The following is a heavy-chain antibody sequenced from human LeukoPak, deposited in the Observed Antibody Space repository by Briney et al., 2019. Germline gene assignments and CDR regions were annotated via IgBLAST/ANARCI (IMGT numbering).Heavy chain of an antibody. Sequence: SETLSLTCTVSGGSISSSSYYWGWIRQPPGKGLEWIGSIYYSGSTYYNPSLKSRVTMSVDTSKNQFSLKLSSVTAADTAVYYCAYSGSGSYYFFDYWGQGTLVTVSS. J-gene: IGHJ4*02. CDR1: GGSISSSSYY. CDR3: AYSGSGSYYFFDY. CDR2: IYYSGST. D-gene: IGHD3-10*01. V-gene: IGHV4-39*07.